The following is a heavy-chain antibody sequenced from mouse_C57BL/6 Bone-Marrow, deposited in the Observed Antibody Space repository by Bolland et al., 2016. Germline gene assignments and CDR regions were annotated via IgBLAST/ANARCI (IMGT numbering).Heavy chain of an antibody. CDR3: VRRDAMDY. D-gene: IGHD1-1*02. CDR2: KSNNYAT. J-gene: IGHJ3*01. V-gene: IGHV10-1*01. Sequence: KSNNYATYYADSVKDRFTISRDDSESMLYLQMNNLKTEDTAMYYCVRRDAMDYWGQGTLV.